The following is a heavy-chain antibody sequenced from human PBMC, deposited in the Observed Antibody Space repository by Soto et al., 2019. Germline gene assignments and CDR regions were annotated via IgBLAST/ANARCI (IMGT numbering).Heavy chain of an antibody. CDR1: GGTFSSYA. V-gene: IGHV1-69*06. D-gene: IGHD2-15*01. J-gene: IGHJ6*02. Sequence: SVKVSCKASGGTFSSYAISWVRQAPGQGLEWMGGIIPIFGTANYAQKFQGRVTITADKSTSTAYMELSSLRSEDTAVYYCAKRVKVVVAATPHYYYGMDVWGQGTTVTVSS. CDR3: AKRVKVVVAATPHYYYGMDV. CDR2: IIPIFGTA.